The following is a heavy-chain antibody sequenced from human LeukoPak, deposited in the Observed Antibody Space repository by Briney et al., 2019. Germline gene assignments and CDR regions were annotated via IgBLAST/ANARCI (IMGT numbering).Heavy chain of an antibody. D-gene: IGHD3-16*01. CDR1: GGSISSYY. V-gene: IGHV4-59*01. CDR2: IYHNGRT. CDR3: ARASEGIGYFDT. Sequence: PSETLSLTCTVSGGSISSYYWSWIRQPPGKGLEWIGYIYHNGRTNYSPSLKSRITMSIDTSQKKFSLKVISVTAADTAVYYCARASEGIGYFDTWGRGSLVTVSS. J-gene: IGHJ4*02.